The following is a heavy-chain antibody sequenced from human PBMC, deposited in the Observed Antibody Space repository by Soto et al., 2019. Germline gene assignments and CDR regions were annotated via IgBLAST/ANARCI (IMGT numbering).Heavy chain of an antibody. Sequence: EVQLVESGGGLVQPGRSLRLSCAASGFTFDDYAMHWVRQAPGKGLEWVSGISWNSDLIGYADSVKGRFTISRDNAKNSLHLQMNSLTTEDTALYYCVKDTYIMVVATHFAFWGQGTLVTVSS. D-gene: IGHD2-15*01. J-gene: IGHJ4*02. CDR2: ISWNSDLI. CDR3: VKDTYIMVVATHFAF. CDR1: GFTFDDYA. V-gene: IGHV3-9*01.